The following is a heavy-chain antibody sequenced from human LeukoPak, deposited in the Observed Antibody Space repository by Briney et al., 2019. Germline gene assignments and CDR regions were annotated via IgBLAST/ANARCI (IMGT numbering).Heavy chain of an antibody. J-gene: IGHJ4*02. CDR3: ARDSTPYYHGSGSYPDY. CDR1: GYTFTSYG. V-gene: IGHV1-18*01. CDR2: ISAYNGNT. Sequence: ASVKVSCKASGYTFTSYGISWVRQAPGQGLEWMGWISAYNGNTNYAQKLQGRVTMTTDTSTSTAYMELRSLRSDDTVVYYCARDSTPYYHGSGSYPDYWGQGTLVTVSS. D-gene: IGHD3-10*01.